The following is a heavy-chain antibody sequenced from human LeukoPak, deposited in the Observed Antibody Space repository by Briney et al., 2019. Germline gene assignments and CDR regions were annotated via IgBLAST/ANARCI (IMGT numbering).Heavy chain of an antibody. D-gene: IGHD6-13*01. CDR1: GYTFTSYA. V-gene: IGHV7-4-1*02. J-gene: IGHJ3*01. Sequence: ASVKVSCKASGYTFTSYAMNWVRQAPGQGLEWMGWINTNTGNPTYAQGFTGRFVFSLDTSVSTAYLQISSLKAEDTAVYYCARDKPGAYSSSWTTWGQGTMVTVSS. CDR2: INTNTGNP. CDR3: ARDKPGAYSSSWTT.